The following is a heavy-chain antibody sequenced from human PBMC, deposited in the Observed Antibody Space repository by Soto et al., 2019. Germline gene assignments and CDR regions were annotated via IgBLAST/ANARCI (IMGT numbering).Heavy chain of an antibody. CDR2: INHSGST. D-gene: IGHD1-7*01. CDR1: GGSFSGYY. V-gene: IGHV4-34*01. CDR3: AGVITGTTRYYYYGMDV. J-gene: IGHJ6*02. Sequence: SETLSLTCAVYGGSFSGYYWSWIRQPPGKGLEWIGEINHSGSTNYNPSLKSRVTISVDTSKNQFSLKLSSVTAADTAVYYCAGVITGTTRYYYYGMDVWGQGTTVTVSS.